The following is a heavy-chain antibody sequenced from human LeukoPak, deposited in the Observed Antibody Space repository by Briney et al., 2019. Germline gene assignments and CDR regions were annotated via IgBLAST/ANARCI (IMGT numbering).Heavy chain of an antibody. CDR1: RFTFSSHG. CDR3: ARARIAAAG. V-gene: IGHV3-33*01. D-gene: IGHD6-13*01. J-gene: IGHJ4*02. CDR2: IWYNGSNK. Sequence: GGSLRLSCAASRFTFSSHGMHWVRQAPGKGLEWVAVIWYNGSNKYYADSVKGRFTISRDNAKNSLYLQMNSLRAEDTAVYYCARARIAAAGWGQGTLVTVSS.